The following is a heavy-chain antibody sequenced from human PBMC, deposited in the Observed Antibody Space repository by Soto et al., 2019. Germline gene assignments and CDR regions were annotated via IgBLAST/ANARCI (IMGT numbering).Heavy chain of an antibody. J-gene: IGHJ6*02. CDR3: ARIRAAEYYYYGMDV. CDR2: IYHSGST. Sequence: SETLSLTCAVSGGSISSSNWWSWVRQPPGKGLEWIGEIYHSGSTNYNPSLKSRVTISVDKSKNQFSLKLRSLRSDDTAVYYCARIRAAEYYYYGMDVWGQGTTVTVSS. D-gene: IGHD6-13*01. V-gene: IGHV4-4*02. CDR1: GGSISSSNW.